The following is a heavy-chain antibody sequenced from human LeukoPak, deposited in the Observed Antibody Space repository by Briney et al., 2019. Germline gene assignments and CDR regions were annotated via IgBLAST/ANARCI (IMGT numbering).Heavy chain of an antibody. V-gene: IGHV3-30*18. CDR2: ISYDGSNE. CDR3: AKNRNTYAYIPIRYYFDY. D-gene: IGHD3-16*01. Sequence: PGTSLRLSCAASGFTFNSYGMHWVRQAPGKGLEWVAVISYDGSNEYFADSVKGRFTISRDNSKNTLFLQMNSLRAEDTAMYYCAKNRNTYAYIPIRYYFDYWGQGTLVTVSS. J-gene: IGHJ4*02. CDR1: GFTFNSYG.